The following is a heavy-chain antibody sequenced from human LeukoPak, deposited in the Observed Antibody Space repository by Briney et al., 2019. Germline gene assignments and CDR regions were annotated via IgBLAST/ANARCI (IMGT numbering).Heavy chain of an antibody. CDR3: AKVRKVGTMSTAPF. CDR2: IRYDGSHK. Sequence: GGSLRLSRAASGFSFSNYGMHWVRQAPGKGLEWVAFIRYDGSHKYYADYVKGRFIVSRDNPKNTLHLQMKNLRAEDTAVYYCAKVRKVGTMSTAPFWGQGTLVTVSS. CDR1: GFSFSNYG. J-gene: IGHJ4*02. V-gene: IGHV3-30*02. D-gene: IGHD1-26*01.